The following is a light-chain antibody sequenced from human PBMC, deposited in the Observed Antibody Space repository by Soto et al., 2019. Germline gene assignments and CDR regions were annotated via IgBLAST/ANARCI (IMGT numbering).Light chain of an antibody. CDR2: DAS. J-gene: IGKJ2*01. V-gene: IGKV3-11*01. Sequence: EIVLSQSPATLSLSPGQRASLSCRASHHIGTYLAWFQQRPGQAPRLLIYDASDRATDVPDRFTASGSGTDFTLIINNLEPEYFAVYYCQHRYQWPTYTFGQGT. CDR3: QHRYQWPTYT. CDR1: HHIGTY.